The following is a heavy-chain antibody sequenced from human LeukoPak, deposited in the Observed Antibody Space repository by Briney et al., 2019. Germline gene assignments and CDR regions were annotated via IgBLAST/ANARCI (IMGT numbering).Heavy chain of an antibody. CDR3: ASLRRVTVTNSYNWFDP. CDR2: IYTSGST. Sequence: SQTLSLTCTVSGGSICSGSYYWSWIRQPAGKGLEWIGRIYTSGSTNYNPSLKSRVTISVDTSKNQFSLKLSSVTAADTAVYYCASLRRVTVTNSYNWFDPWGQGTLVTVSS. J-gene: IGHJ5*02. D-gene: IGHD4-17*01. CDR1: GGSICSGSYY. V-gene: IGHV4-61*02.